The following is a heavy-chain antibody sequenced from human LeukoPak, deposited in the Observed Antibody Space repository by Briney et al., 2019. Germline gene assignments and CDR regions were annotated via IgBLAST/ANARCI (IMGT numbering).Heavy chain of an antibody. CDR3: ARDPPARGNWFDP. CDR1: GFTFSTYG. CDR2: ISYDGSNK. J-gene: IGHJ5*02. Sequence: GGSLRLSCAASGFTFSTYGIHWVRQAPGKGLEWVAVISYDGSNKYYADSVKGRFTISRDNSKNTLYLQMNSLRAEDTAVYYCARDPPARGNWFDPWGQGTLVTVSS. D-gene: IGHD3-10*01. V-gene: IGHV3-30*19.